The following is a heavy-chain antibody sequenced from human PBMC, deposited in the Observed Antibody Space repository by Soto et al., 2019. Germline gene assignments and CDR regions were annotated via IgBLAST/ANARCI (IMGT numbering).Heavy chain of an antibody. V-gene: IGHV3-21*01. D-gene: IGHD1-20*01. CDR2: ISSSSSYI. J-gene: IGHJ5*02. CDR1: GFTFSSYS. Sequence: GSLRLSCAASGFTFSSYSMNWVRQAPGKGLEWVSSISSSSSYIYYADSVKGRFTISRDNAKNSLYLQMNSLRAEDTAVYYCASFNRVYNSPDWFDDWGQGTLVTVSS. CDR3: ASFNRVYNSPDWFDD.